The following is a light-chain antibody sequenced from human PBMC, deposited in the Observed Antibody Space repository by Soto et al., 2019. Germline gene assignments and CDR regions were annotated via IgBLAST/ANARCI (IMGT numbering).Light chain of an antibody. CDR3: QQYNNWPLT. J-gene: IGKJ4*01. CDR2: GAS. Sequence: EIVMSKSPATLSVSPGERATFFCRASHSVTSNLSWYQQKPGQAPRLLIYGASTRATGIPTRFSGSGSGTEFTLTISSLQSEDFAFYCCQQYNNWPLTFGGGTKVDI. CDR1: HSVTSN. V-gene: IGKV3-15*01.